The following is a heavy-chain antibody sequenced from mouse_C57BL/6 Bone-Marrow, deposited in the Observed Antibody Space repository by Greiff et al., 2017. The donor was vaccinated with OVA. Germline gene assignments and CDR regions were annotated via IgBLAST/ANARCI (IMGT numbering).Heavy chain of an antibody. D-gene: IGHD2-5*01. CDR3: PYYSNYTFDY. CDR1: GYTFTDYE. V-gene: IGHV1-15*01. Sequence: QVQLQQSGAELVRPGASVTLSCKASGYTFTDYEMHWVKQTPVHGLEWIGAIDPETGGTAYNQKFKGKAILTADKSSSTAYMELRSLTSEDSAVYYCPYYSNYTFDYWGQGTTLTVSS. CDR2: IDPETGGT. J-gene: IGHJ2*01.